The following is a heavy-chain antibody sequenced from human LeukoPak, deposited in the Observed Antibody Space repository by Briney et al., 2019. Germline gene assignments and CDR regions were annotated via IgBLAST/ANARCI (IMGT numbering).Heavy chain of an antibody. CDR1: GFTFRTYA. J-gene: IGHJ6*03. Sequence: GGSLRLSCAASGFTFRTYAFYWVRQAPGKGLEWVAFVAYDGSSKYYADSVKGRFIISRDYYKNTVYLQMNTLRGEDTAVYYCARDGVTRRYNTYYYMDVWGKGTTVTVFS. CDR2: VAYDGSSK. D-gene: IGHD1-1*01. V-gene: IGHV3-30*04. CDR3: ARDGVTRRYNTYYYMDV.